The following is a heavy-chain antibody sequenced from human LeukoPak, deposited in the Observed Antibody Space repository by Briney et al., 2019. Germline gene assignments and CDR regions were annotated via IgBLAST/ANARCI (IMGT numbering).Heavy chain of an antibody. CDR3: ASGGGATGYFDY. CDR2: IYYSGST. Sequence: PSETLSLTCTVSGGSISSYYWSWIRQPPGKGLEWIGYIYYSGSTNYKPSLKSRVTISVDTSKNQFSLKLSSVTAADTAVYYCASGGGATGYFDYWGQGTLVTVSS. J-gene: IGHJ4*02. CDR1: GGSISSYY. D-gene: IGHD1-26*01. V-gene: IGHV4-59*01.